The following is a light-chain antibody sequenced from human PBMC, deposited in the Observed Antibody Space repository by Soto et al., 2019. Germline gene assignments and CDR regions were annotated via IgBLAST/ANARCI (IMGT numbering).Light chain of an antibody. V-gene: IGKV1-5*03. Sequence: DIQLTQSPSTLSASVGDRVTITCRASQSIRSWLAWYQQKPGKAPKLLIYTASNLESGVPSRFSGSGSGTEFTLTISSLQPDDFATYYCQQYNSYWTFGQGTKVEIK. CDR1: QSIRSW. CDR2: TAS. J-gene: IGKJ1*01. CDR3: QQYNSYWT.